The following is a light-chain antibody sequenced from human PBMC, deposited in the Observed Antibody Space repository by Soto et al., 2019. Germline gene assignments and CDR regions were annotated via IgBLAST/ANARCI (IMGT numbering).Light chain of an antibody. CDR1: QSIDSW. CDR3: QQYSSYSAGT. CDR2: EAS. J-gene: IGKJ1*01. Sequence: DIQMTQSPSTLSASVGDRVTITCRASQSIDSWLAWYQQKPGKTPNLLIYEASSLESGVPSRFSGSGSGTEFPLTISSLQPDDFATYYCQQYSSYSAGTFGQGTKVEIK. V-gene: IGKV1-5*03.